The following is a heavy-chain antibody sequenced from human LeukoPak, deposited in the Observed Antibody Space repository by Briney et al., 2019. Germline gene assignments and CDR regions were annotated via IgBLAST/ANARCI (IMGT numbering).Heavy chain of an antibody. CDR2: IWYGGSNK. Sequence: GGSLRLSCAASGFTFSSYGMHWVRQAPGKGLEWVAVIWYGGSNKYYADSVKGRFTISRDNSKNTLYLQMNSLRAEDTAVYYCAKDDSVLKYYFDYWGQGTLVTVSS. CDR3: AKDDSVLKYYFDY. D-gene: IGHD3-22*01. V-gene: IGHV3-33*06. CDR1: GFTFSSYG. J-gene: IGHJ4*02.